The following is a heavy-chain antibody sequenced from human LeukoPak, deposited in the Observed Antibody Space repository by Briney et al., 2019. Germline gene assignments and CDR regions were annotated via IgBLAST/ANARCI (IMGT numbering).Heavy chain of an antibody. Sequence: SETLSLTCAVYGGSFSGYYWSWIRQPPGKGLEWIGEINHSGSTNYNPSLKSRVTISVDTSKNQFSLKPSSVIAADTAVYYCAIVESGSWFDPWGQGTLVTVSS. CDR2: INHSGST. J-gene: IGHJ5*02. D-gene: IGHD2-15*01. CDR3: AIVESGSWFDP. CDR1: GGSFSGYY. V-gene: IGHV4-34*01.